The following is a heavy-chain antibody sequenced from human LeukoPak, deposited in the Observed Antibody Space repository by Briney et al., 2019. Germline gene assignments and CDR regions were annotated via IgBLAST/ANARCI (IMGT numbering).Heavy chain of an antibody. CDR2: IYYSGST. J-gene: IGHJ5*02. CDR3: ARARSNSWCWFDP. D-gene: IGHD6-19*01. CDR1: GGSISSSSYY. Sequence: SETLSLTCTVSGGSISSSSYYWGWIRQPPGKGLEWIGSIYYSGSTYYNPSLKSRVTISVDTSKNQFSLKLTSVSAADTAVYYCARARSNSWCWFDPWGQGTLVTVSS. V-gene: IGHV4-39*07.